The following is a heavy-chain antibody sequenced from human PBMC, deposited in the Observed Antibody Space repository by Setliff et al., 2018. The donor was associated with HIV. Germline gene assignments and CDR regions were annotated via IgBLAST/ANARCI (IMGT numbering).Heavy chain of an antibody. J-gene: IGHJ3*02. Sequence: SETLSLTCTVSGGSISIYYWSWIRQLPGEGLEWIGRISAGGYTYYNPSLQSRVTTSVDMSKNQFSLKLSSVTAADTAIYYCARDRSGTSYAGDDAFDIWGQGTRVTVSS. D-gene: IGHD3-3*01. V-gene: IGHV4-4*07. CDR3: ARDRSGTSYAGDDAFDI. CDR2: ISAGGYT. CDR1: GGSISIYY.